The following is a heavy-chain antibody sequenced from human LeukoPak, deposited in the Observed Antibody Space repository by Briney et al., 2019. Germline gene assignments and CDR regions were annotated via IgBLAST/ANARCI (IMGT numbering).Heavy chain of an antibody. CDR1: GASISNYY. CDR2: VSYSGRT. V-gene: IGHV4-59*08. Sequence: PSETLSLTCTVSGASISNYYWSWIRQPPGKGLECIGYVSYSGRTNHNPSLKSRVTISAGTSKNQFSLKLTSVTAADTAVYYYARHERGAENLDYWGQGTLVTVSS. CDR3: ARHERGAENLDY. J-gene: IGHJ4*02. D-gene: IGHD1-1*01.